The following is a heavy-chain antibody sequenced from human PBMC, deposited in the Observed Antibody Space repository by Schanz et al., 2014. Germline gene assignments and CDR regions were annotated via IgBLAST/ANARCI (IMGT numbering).Heavy chain of an antibody. Sequence: QVQLVQSGTQVKKPGASVKVSCKASGYTFTSYGINWVRQAPGQGLEWMGWINVGNGNMKYSQKCQGRVTMTTDTSTSTAYMELRSLRSDDTAVYYCARAFGGYDPAGALDYWGQGTLVTVSS. D-gene: IGHD5-12*01. CDR1: GYTFTSYG. V-gene: IGHV1-18*01. CDR2: INVGNGNM. CDR3: ARAFGGYDPAGALDY. J-gene: IGHJ4*02.